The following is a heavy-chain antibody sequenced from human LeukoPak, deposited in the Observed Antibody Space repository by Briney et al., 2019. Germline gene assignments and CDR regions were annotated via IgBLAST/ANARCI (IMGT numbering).Heavy chain of an antibody. Sequence: ASVKVSCKSSGYTFTSYGFSWVRQAPGQGLEWMGWISAYDGNTNYAQKLQGRVTMTTDTSTSTVYMELTSLRSDDTAVYYCARMSDYHLVSFFDYWGQGTLVTVSS. J-gene: IGHJ4*02. CDR1: GYTFTSYG. V-gene: IGHV1-18*01. CDR2: ISAYDGNT. D-gene: IGHD4/OR15-4a*01. CDR3: ARMSDYHLVSFFDY.